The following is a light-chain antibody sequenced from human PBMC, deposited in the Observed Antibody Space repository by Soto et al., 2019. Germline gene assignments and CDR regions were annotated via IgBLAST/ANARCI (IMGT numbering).Light chain of an antibody. CDR2: GAS. V-gene: IGKV3-20*01. CDR1: QSVSSSY. Sequence: EIFLTQSPGTLSLSRWEIATLSWRASQSVSSSYLAWYQQKPGQAPRLLIYGASSRATGIPDRFSGSGSGTDFTLTISRLEPEDFAVYYCQQYGSSPAFGQGTRLEIK. CDR3: QQYGSSPA. J-gene: IGKJ5*01.